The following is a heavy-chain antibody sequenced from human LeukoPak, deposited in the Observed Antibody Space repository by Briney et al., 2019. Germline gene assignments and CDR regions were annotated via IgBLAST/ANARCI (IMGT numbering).Heavy chain of an antibody. CDR1: GGSISSSSYY. CDR3: ARKLTGVELDYFDH. D-gene: IGHD1-14*01. J-gene: IGHJ4*02. Sequence: SETLSLTCTVSGGSISSSSYYWGWIRQTPGKGLEWIGTIYYSGSTYYNPSLKSRVTISVDTSKNQFYLKLSSVTAADSAVYYCARKLTGVELDYFDHWGQGTLVTVSS. CDR2: IYYSGST. V-gene: IGHV4-39*01.